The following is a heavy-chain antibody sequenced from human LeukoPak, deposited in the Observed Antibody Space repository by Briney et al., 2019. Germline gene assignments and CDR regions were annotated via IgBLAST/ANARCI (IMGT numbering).Heavy chain of an antibody. V-gene: IGHV3-9*01. CDR1: GFTFNGYS. J-gene: IGHJ1*01. CDR2: ISWNGATS. Sequence: QPGRSLRLSCAASGFTFNGYSMHWVRQAPGKGLEWVSGISWNGATSSYADSVRGRFTISRDNAVNFLYLQMNSLTSEDSAFYYCTKDSRVELDSTSCHQNWGQGTLVTVSS. CDR3: TKDSRVELDSTSCHQN. D-gene: IGHD2-2*01.